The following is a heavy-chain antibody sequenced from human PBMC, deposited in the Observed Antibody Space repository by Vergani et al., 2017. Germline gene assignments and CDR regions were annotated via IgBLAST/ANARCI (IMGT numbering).Heavy chain of an antibody. CDR2: IKRDGTET. CDR3: ASLGGGSAPYLHY. Sequence: EVNLEESGGGLVQPGGSLRLSCAASGFTFGDYYMAWIRLAPGKGLDWVASIKRDGTETFYVDSVKGRFTISRDNAKTTQYLQMNSLGDEDRGVYYCASLGGGSAPYLHYWVQGALVT. CDR1: GFTFGDYY. D-gene: IGHD2-15*01. J-gene: IGHJ1*01. V-gene: IGHV3-7*01.